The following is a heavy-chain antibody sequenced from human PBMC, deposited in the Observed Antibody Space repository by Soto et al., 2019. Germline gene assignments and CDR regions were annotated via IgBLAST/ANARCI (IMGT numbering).Heavy chain of an antibody. D-gene: IGHD2-2*01. Sequence: GESLKISCKGSGYSFTSYWIGWVRQMPGKGLEWMGIIYPGDSDTRYSPSFQGQVTISADKSISTAYLQWSSLKASDTAMYYCARHVGHHCSSTSCYADYYYYYMDVWGKGTTVTVSS. CDR1: GYSFTSYW. CDR3: ARHVGHHCSSTSCYADYYYYYMDV. CDR2: IYPGDSDT. J-gene: IGHJ6*03. V-gene: IGHV5-51*01.